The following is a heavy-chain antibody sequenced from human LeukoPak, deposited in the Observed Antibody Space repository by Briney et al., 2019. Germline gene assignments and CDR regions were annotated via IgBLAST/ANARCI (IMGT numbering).Heavy chain of an antibody. D-gene: IGHD4-17*01. J-gene: IGHJ3*02. V-gene: IGHV1-2*02. CDR2: INPNSGGT. Sequence: GSVKVSCKASGYTFTGYYMHWVRQAPGQGLEWMGWINPNSGGTNYAQKLQGRVTMTRDTSISTAYMELSRQRADDTAVYYCARTGRLRFTGGFDIWGQGTMVTVSS. CDR3: ARTGRLRFTGGFDI. CDR1: GYTFTGYY.